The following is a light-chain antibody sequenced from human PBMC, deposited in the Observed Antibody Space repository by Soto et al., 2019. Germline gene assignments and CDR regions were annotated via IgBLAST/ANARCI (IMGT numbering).Light chain of an antibody. Sequence: DIQMTQSPSSLSASVGDRVTITCRASQSISSHLNWYQQKPGKAPQLLIYAAFSLQSGVPSRFSGSGSGTDFTLTISTLQPEDFATYCCQQSYNTPRTFGHGTTVEI. CDR3: QQSYNTPRT. V-gene: IGKV1-39*01. CDR1: QSISSH. CDR2: AAF. J-gene: IGKJ1*01.